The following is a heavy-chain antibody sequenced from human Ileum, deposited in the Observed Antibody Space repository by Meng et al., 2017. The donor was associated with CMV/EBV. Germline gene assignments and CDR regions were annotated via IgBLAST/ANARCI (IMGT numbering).Heavy chain of an antibody. Sequence: HLQESCPGPVKPSETLSSTCTFSGDSFNNTYWSWIRQSAEKGLEWIGRIYAKGNTNYNPSLQSRVTMSVDTSKNQFSLKLSSVTAADTAVYYCAGDRSSSWYKDWFAPWGQGTLVTVSS. CDR3: AGDRSSSWYKDWFAP. CDR1: GDSFNNTY. CDR2: IYAKGNT. V-gene: IGHV4-4*07. J-gene: IGHJ5*02. D-gene: IGHD6-13*01.